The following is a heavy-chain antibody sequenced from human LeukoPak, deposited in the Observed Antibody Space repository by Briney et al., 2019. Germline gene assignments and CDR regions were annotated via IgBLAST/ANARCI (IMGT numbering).Heavy chain of an antibody. CDR1: GGSISSGGYY. CDR3: VHYYDSSGYYYEVY. V-gene: IGHV4-31*03. CDR2: IYYSGST. D-gene: IGHD3-22*01. Sequence: EASETLSLTCTVSGGSISSGGYYWSWIRQHPGKGLEWIGYIYYSGSTYYNPSLKSRVTISVDTSKNQFSLKLSSVTAADTAVYYCVHYYDSSGYYYEVYWGQGTLVTVSS. J-gene: IGHJ4*02.